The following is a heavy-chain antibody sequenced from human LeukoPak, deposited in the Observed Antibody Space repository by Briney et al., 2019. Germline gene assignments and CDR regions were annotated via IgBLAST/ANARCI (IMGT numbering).Heavy chain of an antibody. V-gene: IGHV4-34*01. Sequence: SETLSLTCAVYGGSFSGYYWSSIRHPPGKWMEWIGEINHSGSTNYNPSLKIRVTISVDTSKNQFSLKLSSVTAADTAVYYCARSGGIVVMNFFDYWGQGTLVTVSS. CDR3: ARSGGIVVMNFFDY. J-gene: IGHJ4*02. D-gene: IGHD2-8*01. CDR2: INHSGST. CDR1: GGSFSGYY.